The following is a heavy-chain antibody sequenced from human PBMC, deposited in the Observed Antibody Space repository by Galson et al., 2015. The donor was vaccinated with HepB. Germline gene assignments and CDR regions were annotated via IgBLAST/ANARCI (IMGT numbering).Heavy chain of an antibody. D-gene: IGHD3-10*01. CDR3: ARDRHYYGSGSYYKRYYYYGMDV. CDR1: GYTFTSYA. V-gene: IGHV1-3*01. CDR2: INAGNGNT. J-gene: IGHJ6*02. Sequence: SVKVSCKASGYTFTSYAMHWVRQAPGQRLEWMGWINAGNGNTKYSQKFQGRVTITRDTSASTAYMELSSLRSEDTAVYYCARDRHYYGSGSYYKRYYYYGMDVWGQGTTVTDSS.